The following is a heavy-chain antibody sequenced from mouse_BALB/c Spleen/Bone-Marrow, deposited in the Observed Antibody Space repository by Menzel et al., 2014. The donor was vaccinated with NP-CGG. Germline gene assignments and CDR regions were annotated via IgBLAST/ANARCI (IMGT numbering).Heavy chain of an antibody. Sequence: EVQLVESGGDLVKPGGSLKLSCAASGFTFNTYGMSWVRQTPDKRLEWVATISSGGGYTYYPDSVKGRFTISRDNANNTLYLQMSSLKSEDTAMYYCTRQRNWDHYAMDYWGQGTSVTVSS. J-gene: IGHJ4*01. D-gene: IGHD4-1*01. CDR3: TRQRNWDHYAMDY. V-gene: IGHV5-6*01. CDR1: GFTFNTYG. CDR2: ISSGGGYT.